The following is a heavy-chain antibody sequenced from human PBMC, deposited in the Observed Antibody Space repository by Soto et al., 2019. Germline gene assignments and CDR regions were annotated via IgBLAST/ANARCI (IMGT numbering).Heavy chain of an antibody. CDR3: GRGPEFRSSAELTWLDP. D-gene: IGHD2-2*01. J-gene: IGHJ5*02. CDR1: GGYFGGYY. Sequence: LETMCLTCGVYGGYFGGYYGSWIRQHTGKGLEWIGEINHSGSTNYNPSLKSRVTISVDTSKNQFSLKLSSVTAADTAVYYCGRGPEFRSSAELTWLDPWGQGTLVTVSS. CDR2: INHSGST. V-gene: IGHV4-34*01.